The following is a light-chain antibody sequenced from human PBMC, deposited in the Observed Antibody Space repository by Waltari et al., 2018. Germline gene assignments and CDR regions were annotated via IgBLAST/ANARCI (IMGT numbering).Light chain of an antibody. CDR3: QQSFSTPYT. CDR1: QSISSY. V-gene: IGKV1-39*01. J-gene: IGKJ2*01. CDR2: STS. Sequence: DIRMTQSPSSLSASLGDRVTITCRASQSISSYVNWYQQKPGKAPKLLMYSTSSLQSGVPSRFSGSGSGTDVTLTVSSLQPEDFATYYCQQSFSTPYTFGQGTKLEIK.